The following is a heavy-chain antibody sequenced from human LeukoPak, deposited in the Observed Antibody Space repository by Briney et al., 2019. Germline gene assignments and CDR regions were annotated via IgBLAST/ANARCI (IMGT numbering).Heavy chain of an antibody. CDR2: IGWNSASI. CDR3: AKDLRYSGSYLFDC. D-gene: IGHD1-26*01. J-gene: IGHJ4*02. V-gene: IGHV3-9*01. Sequence: GGSLRLSCVASGFTFSSYWMSWVRQAPGKGLEWVSGIGWNSASIDYADSVKGRFTISRDNAKNSLYLQMNSLRDEDTALYYCAKDLRYSGSYLFDCWGQGTLVTVSS. CDR1: GFTFSSYW.